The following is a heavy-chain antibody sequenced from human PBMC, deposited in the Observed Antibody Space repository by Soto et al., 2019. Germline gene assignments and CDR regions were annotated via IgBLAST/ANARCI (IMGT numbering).Heavy chain of an antibody. CDR2: TYYRSTWGN. J-gene: IGHJ4*02. CDR3: ARQIAATGTSGTFDY. CDR1: GDTVSSSSAA. Sequence: SQTLSLTCAISGDTVSSSSAAWTWIRQSPSRGLEWLGRTYYRSTWGNDYAISVKSRITISPDTSNNQFSLHLNSVTPEDTAVYYCARQIAATGTSGTFDYWGQGTLVTVSS. V-gene: IGHV6-1*01. D-gene: IGHD6-13*01.